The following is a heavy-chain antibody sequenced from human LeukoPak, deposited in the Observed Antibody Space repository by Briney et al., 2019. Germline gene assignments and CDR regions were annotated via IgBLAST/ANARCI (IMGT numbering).Heavy chain of an antibody. CDR2: ISGSGGST. CDR1: GFTFCGYA. Sequence: GGSLRLSCAASGFTFCGYATSWVRQAPGKGLEWVSAISGSGGSTHYADSVKGRFTISRDISKNTLYLQMNSLRAEDTAIYYCAKDRSGSYYVYDHWGQGTLVTVSS. D-gene: IGHD1-26*01. CDR3: AKDRSGSYYVYDH. J-gene: IGHJ4*02. V-gene: IGHV3-23*01.